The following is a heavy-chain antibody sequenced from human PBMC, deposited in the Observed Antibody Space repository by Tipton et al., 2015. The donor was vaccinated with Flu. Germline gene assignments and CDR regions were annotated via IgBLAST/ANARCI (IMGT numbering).Heavy chain of an antibody. J-gene: IGHJ4*02. Sequence: TLSLTCTVSGGSLSSYYWGWIRQPAGKGLEWIGRMYTSGSTNYNPSLKSRLTMSVEASKQQFSLKLSSMTAAETAVYYCARGSGSGTFMIFDLWGQGTLVTGSS. CDR1: GGSLSSYY. CDR3: ARGSGSGTFMIFDL. D-gene: IGHD3-10*01. V-gene: IGHV4-4*07. CDR2: MYTSGST.